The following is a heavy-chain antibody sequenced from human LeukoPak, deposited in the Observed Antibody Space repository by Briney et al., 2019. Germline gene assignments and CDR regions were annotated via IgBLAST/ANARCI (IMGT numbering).Heavy chain of an antibody. CDR1: VFTFSSYC. CDR3: ATAGTASFDI. CDR2: ISYDGSNK. D-gene: IGHD6-13*01. V-gene: IGHV3-30*03. J-gene: IGHJ3*02. Sequence: GGSLRLSCAASVFTFSSYCMLWVRQAQCKGLEWVAVISYDGSNKYYADSVKGRFTISRDNSKNTLYLQMNSLRAEDTAVYYCATAGTASFDIWGQGTMVTVSS.